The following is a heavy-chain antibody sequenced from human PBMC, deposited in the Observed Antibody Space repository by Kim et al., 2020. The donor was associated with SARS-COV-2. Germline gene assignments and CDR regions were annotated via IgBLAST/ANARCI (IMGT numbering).Heavy chain of an antibody. V-gene: IGHV4-59*08. CDR2: VYFRGTT. Sequence: SETLSLTCTVSGDSMSADYWNWIRQSPGKGQEWIGYVYFRGTTSYNPSLKSRVTISIDMSKSQFSLKLNSVTAADTAVYYCARRETRDLFTSDWG. J-gene: IGHJ1*01. CDR1: GDSMSADY. CDR3: ARRETRDLFTSD. D-gene: IGHD3-10*02.